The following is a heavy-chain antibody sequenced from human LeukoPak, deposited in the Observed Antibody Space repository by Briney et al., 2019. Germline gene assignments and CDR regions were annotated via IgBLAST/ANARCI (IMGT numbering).Heavy chain of an antibody. CDR1: GGSISSYY. CDR2: IYYSGST. D-gene: IGHD1-1*01. Sequence: TTSETLSLTCTVSGGSISSYYWSWIRQPPGKGLEWIGYIYYSGSTNYNPSLKSRVTISVDTSKNQFSLKLSSVTAAGTAVYYCARVGTERDTEFYYFDYWGQGTLVTVSS. J-gene: IGHJ4*02. V-gene: IGHV4-59*01. CDR3: ARVGTERDTEFYYFDY.